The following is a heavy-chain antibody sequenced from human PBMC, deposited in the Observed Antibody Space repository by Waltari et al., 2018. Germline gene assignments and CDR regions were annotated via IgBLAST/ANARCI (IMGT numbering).Heavy chain of an antibody. CDR1: GYGFAKYW. CDR2: IYPGDSTT. D-gene: IGHD5-18*01. V-gene: IGHV5-51*01. Sequence: EVQLVQSGVEVKKPGESLKIPCKGSGYGFAKYWIGWVRQMPVKGLEWMGVIYPGDSTTKYSPSFQGQVTISADTSIDTAYLQWSSLKASDTAMYYCARQNIHSYGYGYFDYWGQGTLVTVSS. J-gene: IGHJ4*02. CDR3: ARQNIHSYGYGYFDY.